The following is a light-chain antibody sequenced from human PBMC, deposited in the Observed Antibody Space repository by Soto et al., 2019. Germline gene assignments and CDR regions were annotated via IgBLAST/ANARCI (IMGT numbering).Light chain of an antibody. CDR3: CSYAGSYTYV. J-gene: IGLJ1*01. CDR1: SSDVGGYNY. Sequence: QSALTQPPSLSGSPGQSVTISCTGTSSDVGGYNYVSWYQQHPGKAPKLMIYDVSKRPSGVPDRFSGSKSGNTASLTISGLRAEDEADYYCCSYAGSYTYVFGTGTELTVL. V-gene: IGLV2-11*01. CDR2: DVS.